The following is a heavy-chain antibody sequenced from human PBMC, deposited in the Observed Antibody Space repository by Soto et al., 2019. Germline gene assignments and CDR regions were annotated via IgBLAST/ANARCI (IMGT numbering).Heavy chain of an antibody. V-gene: IGHV3-33*01. CDR3: ARAIQLWDSYYYYGMDV. D-gene: IGHD5-18*01. CDR1: GFTFSSYG. CDR2: IWYDGSNK. J-gene: IGHJ6*02. Sequence: GGFLRLSCAASGFTFSSYGMHWVRQAPGKGLEWVAVIWYDGSNKYYADSVKGRFTISRDNSKNTLYLQMNSLRAEDTAVYYCARAIQLWDSYYYYGMDVWGQGTTVTVSS.